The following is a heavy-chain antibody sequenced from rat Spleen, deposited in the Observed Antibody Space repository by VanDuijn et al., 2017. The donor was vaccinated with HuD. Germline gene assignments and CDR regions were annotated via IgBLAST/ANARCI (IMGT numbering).Heavy chain of an antibody. Sequence: EVQLVESGGGLVQPGRSLKLSCVASGFTFNNYWMTWIRQAPGKGLEWVASITNTGDNAHYPDLVKGRFTISRDNAKRTLHLQMNSLGSVDTAPDYXXRVDXXGTEDXXGQGVXVXVSS. CDR3: XRVDXXGTEDX. CDR2: ITNTGDNA. CDR1: GFTFNNYW. J-gene: IGHJ2*01. V-gene: IGHV5-31*01. D-gene: IGHD1-11*01.